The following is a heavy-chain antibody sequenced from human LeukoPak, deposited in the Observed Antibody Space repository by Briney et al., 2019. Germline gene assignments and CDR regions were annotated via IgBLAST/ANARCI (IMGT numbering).Heavy chain of an antibody. CDR1: GYTFTSYG. CDR2: ISAYNGNT. J-gene: IGHJ6*03. CDR3: ARGASNYPSYFYYYMDV. V-gene: IGHV1-18*01. D-gene: IGHD4-11*01. Sequence: ASVKVSCKASGYTFTSYGISWVRQTPGQGLEWMGWISAYNGNTNYAQKLQGRVTMTTDTSTSTAYMELRSLRSDDTAVYYCARGASNYPSYFYYYMDVWGKGTTVTVSS.